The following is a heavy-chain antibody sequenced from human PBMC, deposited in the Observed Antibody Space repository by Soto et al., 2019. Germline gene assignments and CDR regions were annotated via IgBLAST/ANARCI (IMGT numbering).Heavy chain of an antibody. Sequence: QLQLQESGPGLVKPSETLSLTCTVSGGSISSSSYYWGGIRQPPGKGLERIGSNYYSGSTYYNPSLKSRVTISVDTSKNQFSLKLTSVTAADTAVYYCARLSGYDSRGDYWGQGTLVTVSS. J-gene: IGHJ4*02. D-gene: IGHD5-12*01. CDR2: NYYSGST. V-gene: IGHV4-39*01. CDR1: GGSISSSSYY. CDR3: ARLSGYDSRGDY.